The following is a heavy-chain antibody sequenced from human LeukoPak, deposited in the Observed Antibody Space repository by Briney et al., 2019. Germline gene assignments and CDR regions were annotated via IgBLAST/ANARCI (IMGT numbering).Heavy chain of an antibody. CDR3: ARVYYYGSGEQPDY. D-gene: IGHD3-10*01. CDR2: IYTSGST. V-gene: IGHV4-4*07. Sequence: SETLSLTCTVSGGSISSYYWSWIRQPAGKGLEWIGRIYTSGSTNYNPSLKSRVTISVDTSKNQFSLKLSSVTAADTAVYYCARVYYYGSGEQPDYWGQGTLVTVSS. CDR1: GGSISSYY. J-gene: IGHJ4*02.